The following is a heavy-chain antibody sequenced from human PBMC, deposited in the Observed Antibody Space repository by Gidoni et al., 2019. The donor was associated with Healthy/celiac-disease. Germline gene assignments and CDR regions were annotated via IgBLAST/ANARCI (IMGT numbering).Heavy chain of an antibody. CDR3: ARALYDSSGYPLDW. CDR2: ISHSGST. CDR1: GYSIRSGYY. D-gene: IGHD3-22*01. Sequence: QVQLQESGPGLVKPSETLSLTCAVSGYSIRSGYYWGWIRQPPGKGLEGIGSISHSGSTYYNPSLKSRVTISVDTSKNQFSLKLSSVTAADTAVYYCARALYDSSGYPLDWWGQGTLVTVSS. V-gene: IGHV4-38-2*01. J-gene: IGHJ4*02.